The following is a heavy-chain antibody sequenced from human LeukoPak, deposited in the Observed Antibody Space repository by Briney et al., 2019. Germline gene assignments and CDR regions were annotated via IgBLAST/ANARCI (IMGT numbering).Heavy chain of an antibody. V-gene: IGHV4-34*01. CDR3: ARGGYTYGYAY. CDR2: INHSGST. CDR1: GGSFSDSY. Sequence: SETLSLTCAVFGGSFSDSYWSWIRQPPGKGLEWTGEINHSGSTNYSPSLKSRVTISVDTSKSQFSLKLSSVTAADTAVYYCARGGYTYGYAYWGQGTLVTVSS. J-gene: IGHJ4*02. D-gene: IGHD5-18*01.